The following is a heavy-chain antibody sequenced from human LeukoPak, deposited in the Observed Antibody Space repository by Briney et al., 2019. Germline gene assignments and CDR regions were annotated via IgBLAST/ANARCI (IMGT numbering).Heavy chain of an antibody. CDR2: ISSSGSTI. CDR1: GGSFSGYY. CDR3: AREKAFSD. V-gene: IGHV3-11*01. D-gene: IGHD6-19*01. Sequence: PSETLSLTCAVYGGSFSGYYWSWIRQAPGKGLEWVSYISSSGSTIYYADSVKGRFTISRDNAKNSLYLQMNSLRAEDTAVYYCAREKAFSDWGQGTLVTVSS. J-gene: IGHJ4*02.